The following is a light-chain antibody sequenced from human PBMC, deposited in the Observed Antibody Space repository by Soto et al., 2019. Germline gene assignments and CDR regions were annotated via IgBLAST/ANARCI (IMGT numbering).Light chain of an antibody. CDR2: NNN. Sequence: QAVVTQTPSASGTPGQRVTISCSGSSSNIGRNTANWYQQLPGTAPKLLIYNNNQRPSGVPDRFSGSKSGTSASLAISGLQSEHEADYYCAAWDDSLHGYVFGAGTKLTVL. V-gene: IGLV1-44*01. CDR1: SSNIGRNT. J-gene: IGLJ1*01. CDR3: AAWDDSLHGYV.